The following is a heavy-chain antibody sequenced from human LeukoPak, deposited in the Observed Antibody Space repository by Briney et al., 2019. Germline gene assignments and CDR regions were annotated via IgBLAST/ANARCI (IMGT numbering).Heavy chain of an antibody. Sequence: SETLSLTCAVYGGSFSGYYWSWIRQPPGKGLKWIGEINHSGSTNYNPSLKSRVTISVDTSKNQFSLKLSSVTAADTAVYYCARGGLVVVAATQYYYYGMDVWGQGTTVTVSS. D-gene: IGHD2-15*01. CDR1: GGSFSGYY. J-gene: IGHJ6*02. CDR3: ARGGLVVVAATQYYYYGMDV. V-gene: IGHV4-34*01. CDR2: INHSGST.